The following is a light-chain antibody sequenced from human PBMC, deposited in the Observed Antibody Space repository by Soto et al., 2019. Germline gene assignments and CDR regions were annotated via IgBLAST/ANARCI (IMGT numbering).Light chain of an antibody. J-gene: IGKJ5*01. Sequence: QLTQSPSFVSASIGDRVTITSRASQYFSNYLAWYQKKPGEAPKLLIYVASTLHSGLPSRFSGSGSGTEFTLTISTLQPEDFATYFCLQYNTYPFTFAQGTRLAIK. V-gene: IGKV1-9*01. CDR2: VAS. CDR3: LQYNTYPFT. CDR1: QYFSNY.